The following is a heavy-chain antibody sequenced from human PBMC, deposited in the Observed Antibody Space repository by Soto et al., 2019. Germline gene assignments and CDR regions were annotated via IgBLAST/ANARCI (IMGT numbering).Heavy chain of an antibody. CDR1: GGSISSYY. D-gene: IGHD1-1*01. V-gene: IGHV4-59*01. J-gene: IGHJ5*02. CDR3: ARGRDNWNDWFDP. CDR2: IYYSGST. Sequence: SETLSLTCTVSGGSISSYYWSWIRQPPGKGLEWIGYIYYSGSTNYNPSLKSRVTISVDTSKNQFSLKLSSVTAADTAVYYCARGRDNWNDWFDPWGQGTLVTVSS.